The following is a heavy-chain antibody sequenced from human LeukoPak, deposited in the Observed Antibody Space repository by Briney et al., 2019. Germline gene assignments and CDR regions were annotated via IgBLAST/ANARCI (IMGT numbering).Heavy chain of an antibody. Sequence: SETLSLTCAVYGGSFSGYYWSWIRQPPGKGLEWIGEINHSGSTNYNPSLKSRATISVDTSKNQFSLKLSSVTAADTAVYYCARGPVTTYYYYYGMDVWGQGTTVTVSS. V-gene: IGHV4-34*01. CDR2: INHSGST. J-gene: IGHJ6*02. CDR1: GGSFSGYY. CDR3: ARGPVTTYYYYYGMDV. D-gene: IGHD4-17*01.